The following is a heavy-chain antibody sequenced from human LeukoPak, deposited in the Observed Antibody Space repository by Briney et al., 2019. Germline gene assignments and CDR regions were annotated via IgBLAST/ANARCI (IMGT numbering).Heavy chain of an antibody. V-gene: IGHV4-39*01. CDR2: IYYSGST. CDR1: GGSISSSSYY. Sequence: SETLSLTCTVSGGSISSSSYYWGLIRQPPGKGLEWIGSIYYSGSTYYNPSLKSRVTISVDTSKNQFSLKLSSVTAADTAVYYCARTVYTIFGVVNWFDPWGQGTLVTVSS. D-gene: IGHD3-3*01. CDR3: ARTVYTIFGVVNWFDP. J-gene: IGHJ5*02.